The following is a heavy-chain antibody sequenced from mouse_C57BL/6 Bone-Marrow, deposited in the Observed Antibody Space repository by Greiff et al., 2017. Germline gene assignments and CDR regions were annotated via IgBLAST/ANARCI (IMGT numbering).Heavy chain of an antibody. CDR3: ARGGDDYDGLDY. CDR2: IYPRSGNT. Sequence: VQLQQSGAELARPGASVKLSCKASGYTFTSYGISWVKQRTGQGLEWIGEIYPRSGNTYYNEKFKGKATLTADKSSSTAYMELRSLTSEDSAVYFCARGGDDYDGLDYWGQGTTLTVSS. V-gene: IGHV1-81*01. D-gene: IGHD2-4*01. J-gene: IGHJ2*01. CDR1: GYTFTSYG.